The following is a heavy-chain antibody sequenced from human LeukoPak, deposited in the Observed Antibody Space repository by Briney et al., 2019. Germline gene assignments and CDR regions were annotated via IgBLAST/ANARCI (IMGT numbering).Heavy chain of an antibody. CDR2: IDYDGGSG. CDR1: GFTLSSYE. J-gene: IGHJ4*02. Sequence: PGGSLRLSCTVSGFTLSSYEMSWIRQAPGKGLEWVSSIDYDGGSGHYADSVKGRCTISRDNSKNTVYLQMNSLRAEDTAVYYCAKDMDHDYDDYGFDYWGQGTPVTVSS. D-gene: IGHD4-17*01. V-gene: IGHV3-NL1*01. CDR3: AKDMDHDYDDYGFDY.